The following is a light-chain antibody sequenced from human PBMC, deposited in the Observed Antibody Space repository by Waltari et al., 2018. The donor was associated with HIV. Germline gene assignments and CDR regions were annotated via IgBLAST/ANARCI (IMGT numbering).Light chain of an antibody. CDR3: HQSYSIPYT. CDR1: QNIRNF. V-gene: IGKV1-39*01. J-gene: IGKJ2*01. CDR2: TAS. Sequence: DIQMTQSPSSLSASVGDRVTIVCRASQNIRNFLNWYQQKPGKAPQLLIYTASTLQGGVPSRFDGSGSGTDFSLTISSLQPEDFATYFCHQSYSIPYTFGQRTTLEI.